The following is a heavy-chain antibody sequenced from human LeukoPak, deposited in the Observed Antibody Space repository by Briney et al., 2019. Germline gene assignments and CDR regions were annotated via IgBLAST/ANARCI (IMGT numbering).Heavy chain of an antibody. Sequence: PSETLSLTCTVSGGSFTSYYWSWIRQPPGKGLEWIGYIYNSENTKYNTSLESGVTISEDTSKNKIFLKLSSVTAADTPVYYCARFHSGPSGWYVLWYFDLWGRGTLVTVSS. CDR3: ARFHSGPSGWYVLWYFDL. V-gene: IGHV4-4*09. J-gene: IGHJ2*01. CDR2: IYNSENT. D-gene: IGHD6-19*01. CDR1: GGSFTSYY.